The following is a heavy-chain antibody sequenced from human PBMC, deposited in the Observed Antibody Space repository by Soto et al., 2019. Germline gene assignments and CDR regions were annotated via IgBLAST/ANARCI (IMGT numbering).Heavy chain of an antibody. CDR2: IWYDGSNK. V-gene: IGHV3-33*01. CDR3: ARDGSSSGCPKGLCHY. CDR1: GFTFSSYG. D-gene: IGHD3-22*01. Sequence: QVQLVESGGGVVQPGRSLRLSCAASGFTFSSYGMHWVRQAPGKGLEWVAVIWYDGSNKYYADSVKGRFTISRDNSKNTLYMQMNSLRAEAKAVYYCARDGSSSGCPKGLCHYWGQGTLVTVSS. J-gene: IGHJ4*02.